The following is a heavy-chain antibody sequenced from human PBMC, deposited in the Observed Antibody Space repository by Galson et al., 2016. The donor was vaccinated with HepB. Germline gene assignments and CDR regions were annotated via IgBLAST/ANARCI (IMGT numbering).Heavy chain of an antibody. J-gene: IGHJ6*02. CDR2: INYYGST. V-gene: IGHV4-34*01. CDR1: GDFFSSYY. D-gene: IGHD1-1*01. Sequence: ETLSLTCSVYGDFFSSYYWSWIRQTPGKGLEWIGEINYYGSTNYDPSLKSRVTISVDTSKNQISLKLNSVSATDTAVYYCARLSAGGTNGVDVWGQGTTVIVSS. CDR3: ARLSAGGTNGVDV.